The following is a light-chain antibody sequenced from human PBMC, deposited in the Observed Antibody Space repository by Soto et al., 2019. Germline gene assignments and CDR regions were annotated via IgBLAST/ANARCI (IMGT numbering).Light chain of an antibody. CDR2: EVS. V-gene: IGLV2-18*02. CDR3: SSYTSSSTLLI. J-gene: IGLJ1*01. CDR1: SSDVGSYNR. Sequence: QSALTQPPSVSGSPGQSVTISCTGTSSDVGSYNRVSWYQQPPGTAPKLMIYEVSSRPSGVSYRFSGSKSGNTASLTISGLQAEDEADYYCSSYTSSSTLLIFGTGTKVTVL.